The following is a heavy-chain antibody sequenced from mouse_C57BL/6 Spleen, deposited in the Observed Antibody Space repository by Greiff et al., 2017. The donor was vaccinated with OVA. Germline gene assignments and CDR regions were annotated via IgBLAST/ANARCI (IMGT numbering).Heavy chain of an antibody. CDR3: ARDRSSDY. Sequence: VQLQQSGPELVKPGASVKISCKASGYTFTDYYMNWVKQSHGKSLEWIGDINPNNGGTSYNQKFKGKATLTVDKSSSTAYMELRSLTSEDSAVYYGARDRSSDYWGQGTTLTVSA. CDR1: GYTFTDYY. J-gene: IGHJ2*01. CDR2: INPNNGGT. V-gene: IGHV1-26*01.